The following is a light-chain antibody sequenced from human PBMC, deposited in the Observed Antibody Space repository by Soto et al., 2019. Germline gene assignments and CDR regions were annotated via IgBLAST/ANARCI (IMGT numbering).Light chain of an antibody. CDR2: SSI. V-gene: IGLV1-44*01. J-gene: IGLJ2*01. CDR1: SSNIGSNS. Sequence: QSILTQPPSVSGTPGQSVTISCSGSSSNIGSNSVHWYQQLPGAAPKLLIYSSIQRPSGVPDRFSGSKSGTSASLAISGLRSDDEAVYYCAGWDDSLNAALFGGGTKRTVL. CDR3: AGWDDSLNAAL.